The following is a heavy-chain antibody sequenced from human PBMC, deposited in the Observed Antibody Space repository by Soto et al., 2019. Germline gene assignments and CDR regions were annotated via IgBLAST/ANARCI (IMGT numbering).Heavy chain of an antibody. CDR1: GFTVSSNY. CDR3: ARGQLWFGED. V-gene: IGHV3-53*01. D-gene: IGHD3-10*01. J-gene: IGHJ4*02. CDR2: IYGGGGT. Sequence: EVQLVESGGGLIQPGGSLRLSCAASGFTVSSNYMSWVRHAPGKGLEWVSIIYGGGGTNYADSVKGRFTTSRDNSKNTLYLQMNNLRAEDTAVYYCARGQLWFGEDWGQGTLVTVSS.